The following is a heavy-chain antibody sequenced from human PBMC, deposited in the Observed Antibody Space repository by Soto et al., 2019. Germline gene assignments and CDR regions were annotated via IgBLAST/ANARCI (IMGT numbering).Heavy chain of an antibody. CDR2: IIPVFGRP. D-gene: IGHD5-12*01. Sequence: SVKVSCKASGGSFSSFGISWVRQAPGQGLEWMGGIIPVFGRPNYAQRFRGRLTITADESTNTVYLELIDLRSEDTAVYYCAREGSGYNLWGQGAQVTVS. J-gene: IGHJ1*01. V-gene: IGHV1-69*13. CDR3: AREGSGYNL. CDR1: GGSFSSFG.